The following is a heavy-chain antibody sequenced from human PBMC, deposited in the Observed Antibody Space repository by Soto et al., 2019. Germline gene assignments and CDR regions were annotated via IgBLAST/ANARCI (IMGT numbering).Heavy chain of an antibody. CDR1: GGSISSISHS. V-gene: IGHV3-53*01. CDR3: ARGSGSLYYFDF. Sequence: PSETLSLTCTVSGGSISSISHSWGWVRQAPGKGLEWVSVIYSGGSTYYADSVKGRFTISRDNSKNTLHLQMNSLRAEDTAVYYCARGSGSLYYFDFWGRGTLVTVSS. D-gene: IGHD1-26*01. CDR2: IYSGGST. J-gene: IGHJ4*02.